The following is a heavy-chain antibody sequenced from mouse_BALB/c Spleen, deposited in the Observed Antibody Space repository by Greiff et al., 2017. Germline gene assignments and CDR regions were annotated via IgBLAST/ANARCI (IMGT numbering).Heavy chain of an antibody. V-gene: IGHV5-9*03. CDR2: ISSGGGNT. CDR1: GFTFSSYT. CDR3: ARYEVAFAY. J-gene: IGHJ3*01. Sequence: EVQVVESGGGLVKPGGSLKLSCAASGFTFSSYTMSWVRQTPEKRLEWVATISSGGGNTYYPDSVKGRFTISRDNAKNNLYLQMSSLRSEDTALCYCARYEVAFAYWGQGTLVTVSA.